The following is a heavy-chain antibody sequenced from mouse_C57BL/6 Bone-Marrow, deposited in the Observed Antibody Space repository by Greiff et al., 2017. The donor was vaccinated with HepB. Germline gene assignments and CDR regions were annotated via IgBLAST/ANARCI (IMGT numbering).Heavy chain of an antibody. J-gene: IGHJ2*01. CDR2: IYPRSGNT. CDR3: ARLTGTLYYFDY. CDR1: GYTFTSYG. V-gene: IGHV1-81*01. D-gene: IGHD4-1*01. Sequence: QVQLQQSGAELARPGASVKLSCKASGYTFTSYGMSWVKQRTGQGLEWIGEIYPRSGNTYYNEKFKGKATLTADKSSSTAYMELRSLTSEDSAVYFCARLTGTLYYFDYWGQGTTLTVSS.